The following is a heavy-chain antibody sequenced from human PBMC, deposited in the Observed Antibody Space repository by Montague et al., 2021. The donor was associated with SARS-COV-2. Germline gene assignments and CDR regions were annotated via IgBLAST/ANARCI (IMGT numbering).Heavy chain of an antibody. CDR2: MYTTGST. Sequence: TLSLTCTVSGDSITSDVSYWSWIRQPAGKGLEWIGRMYTTGSTNYNPTLKSRLTISLDTSKNQFSLKLSSVTAADTAVYYCARDDFRWDFDCWGQGTLVTVSS. D-gene: IGHD1-26*01. CDR1: GDSITSDVSY. CDR3: ARDDFRWDFDC. J-gene: IGHJ4*02. V-gene: IGHV4-61*02.